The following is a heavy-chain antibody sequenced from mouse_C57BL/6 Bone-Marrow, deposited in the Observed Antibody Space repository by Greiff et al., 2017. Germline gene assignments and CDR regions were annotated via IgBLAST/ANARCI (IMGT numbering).Heavy chain of an antibody. D-gene: IGHD1-1*01. CDR2: IRNKANGYTT. J-gene: IGHJ4*01. Sequence: EVKVVESGGGLVQPGGSLSLSCAASGFTFTDYYMSWVRQPPGKALEWLGFIRNKANGYTTEYSASVKGRFTISRDNSQSILYLQMNALRAEDSATYYCARSYYGSSYRAMDYWGQGTSVTVSS. V-gene: IGHV7-3*01. CDR3: ARSYYGSSYRAMDY. CDR1: GFTFTDYY.